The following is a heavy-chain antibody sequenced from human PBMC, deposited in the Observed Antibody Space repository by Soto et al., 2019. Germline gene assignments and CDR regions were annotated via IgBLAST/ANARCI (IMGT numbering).Heavy chain of an antibody. D-gene: IGHD2-21*02. V-gene: IGHV4-30-4*01. CDR2: IFYSGST. CDR3: ATLPPRIVVVVSPIPS. CDR1: GGSFRSGDYF. Sequence: SETLSLTCSVSGGSFRSGDYFWSWIRQPPGKGLEWIGYIFYSGSTYYNPSLKSRVTISVDKSKNEFSLRLTSVTAADTAMYYCATLPPRIVVVVSPIPSWGQGTPVTVSS. J-gene: IGHJ5*02.